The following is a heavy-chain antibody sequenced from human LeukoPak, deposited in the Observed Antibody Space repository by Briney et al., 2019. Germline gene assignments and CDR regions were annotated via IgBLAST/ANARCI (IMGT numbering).Heavy chain of an antibody. CDR1: GFIFGSFG. D-gene: IGHD6-13*01. V-gene: IGHV3-30*02. J-gene: IGHJ6*03. CDR2: IRYDGSNK. CDR3: ARERIAAAGNNGYYYYMDV. Sequence: PGGSLRLSCAASGFIFGSFGMHWVRQAPGKGLEWVAFIRYDGSNKYYADSVKGRFTISRDNSKNTLYLQMNSLRAEDTALYYCARERIAAAGNNGYYYYMDVWGKGTTVTVSS.